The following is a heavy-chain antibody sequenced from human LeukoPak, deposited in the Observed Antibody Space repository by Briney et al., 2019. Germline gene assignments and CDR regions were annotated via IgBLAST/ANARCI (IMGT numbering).Heavy chain of an antibody. CDR1: GYTFTSYG. D-gene: IGHD1-26*01. J-gene: IGHJ4*02. Sequence: ASVKVSCKASGYTFTSYGISWVRQAPGQGVEGMGWISAYNGNTNYAQKLQGRVTMTTDTSTSTAYMELRSLRSDDTAVYYCARDQWELQSYYFDYWGQGTLVTVSS. V-gene: IGHV1-18*01. CDR3: ARDQWELQSYYFDY. CDR2: ISAYNGNT.